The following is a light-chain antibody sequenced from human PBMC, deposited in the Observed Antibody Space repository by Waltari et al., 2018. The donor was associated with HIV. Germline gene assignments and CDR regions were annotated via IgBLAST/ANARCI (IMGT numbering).Light chain of an antibody. J-gene: IGLJ1*01. Sequence: QSALTQPPSVSGSPGQSVTISCTGTSNDVGVYNRVSWYQQSPATAPKLIIYEVSNRPAGVPDRFSGSKTGNTASLTISGLQAEDEADYYCSSYTSSATYVFGTGTKVTVL. CDR1: SNDVGVYNR. CDR3: SSYTSSATYV. CDR2: EVS. V-gene: IGLV2-18*02.